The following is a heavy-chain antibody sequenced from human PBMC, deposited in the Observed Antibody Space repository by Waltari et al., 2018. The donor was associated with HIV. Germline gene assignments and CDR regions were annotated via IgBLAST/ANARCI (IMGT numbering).Heavy chain of an antibody. CDR3: AGHYDYFDF. J-gene: IGHJ4*02. V-gene: IGHV3-21*01. Sequence: EVRLVESGGGLVKPGGSLRLSCVASGFTFNNYIMNWVRQAPGKGLEWVSSISPHNDFIQHADCVEGRFNISRENPKNSLDPEINSLGAGDTAVYYCAGHYDYFDFWGQGTLVTVSS. CDR2: ISPHNDFI. D-gene: IGHD3-16*01. CDR1: GFTFNNYI.